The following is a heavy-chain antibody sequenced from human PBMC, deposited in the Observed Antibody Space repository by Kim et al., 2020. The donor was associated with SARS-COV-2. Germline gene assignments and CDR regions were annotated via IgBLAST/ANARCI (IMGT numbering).Heavy chain of an antibody. CDR1: GYSFSDQW. V-gene: IGHV5-10-1*01. CDR3: VGRPDYDY. D-gene: IGHD3-16*01. Sequence: GESLKISCKGSGYSFSDQWITCVRQVPGKGLEWMGRIDLRDSYTTYSPSFKGHVTISADKSITTAYLRWSSLKASDTAIYYCVGRPDYDYWGQGTLVTVS. CDR2: IDLRDSYT. J-gene: IGHJ4*02.